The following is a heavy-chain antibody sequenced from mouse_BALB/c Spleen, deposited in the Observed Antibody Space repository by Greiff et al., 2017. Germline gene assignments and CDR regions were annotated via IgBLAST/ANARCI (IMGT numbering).Heavy chain of an antibody. CDR2: IWAGGST. V-gene: IGHV2-9*02. Sequence: VKLMESGPGLVAPSQSLSLTCTVSGFSLTSYGVHWVRQPPGKGLEWLGVIWAGGSTNYNSALMSRLSISKDNSKSQVFLKMNSLQTDDTAMYYCARGGYGYPFDVWGAGTTVTVSS. CDR1: GFSLTSYG. D-gene: IGHD1-2*01. CDR3: ARGGYGYPFDV. J-gene: IGHJ1*01.